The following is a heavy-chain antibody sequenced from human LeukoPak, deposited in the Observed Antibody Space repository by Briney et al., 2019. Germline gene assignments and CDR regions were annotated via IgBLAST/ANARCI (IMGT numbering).Heavy chain of an antibody. V-gene: IGHV1-2*02. D-gene: IGHD5-18*01. CDR3: AREDTAMVTDY. Sequence: ASVKVSCKASGYTFTGYYMHWVRQAPGQGLEWMGWINPNSGGTNYAQKFQGRVTMTRDTSISTAYMELSSLRSEDTAVYYCAREDTAMVTDYWGQGTLVTVSS. CDR2: INPNSGGT. CDR1: GYTFTGYY. J-gene: IGHJ4*02.